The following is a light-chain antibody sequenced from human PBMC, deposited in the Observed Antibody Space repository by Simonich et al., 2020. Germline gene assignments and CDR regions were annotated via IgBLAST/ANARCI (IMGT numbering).Light chain of an antibody. V-gene: IGLV2-14*01. Sequence: QSALTQPASVSGSPGQSITISCTGTSSDVGGYNYVSWYQQHPGKAPKIMIYDVSKRPSGVSNPFSGSKSGNTASLTISGLQAEDEADYYCSSYTSSSTWVFGGGTKLTVL. J-gene: IGLJ3*02. CDR2: DVS. CDR3: SSYTSSSTWV. CDR1: SSDVGGYNY.